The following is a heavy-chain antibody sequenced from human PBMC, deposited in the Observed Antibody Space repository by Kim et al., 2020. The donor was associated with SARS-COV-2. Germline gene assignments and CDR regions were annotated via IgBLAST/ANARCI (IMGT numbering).Heavy chain of an antibody. CDR2: EGGEQ. V-gene: IGHV3-7*01. Sequence: EGGEQYYADSVQGRFTSSRDNAKSSLYLQMNSLTAEDTAVYYCSSGNYLNFWGQGTLVTVSS. J-gene: IGHJ4*02. CDR3: SSGNYLNF. D-gene: IGHD3-10*01.